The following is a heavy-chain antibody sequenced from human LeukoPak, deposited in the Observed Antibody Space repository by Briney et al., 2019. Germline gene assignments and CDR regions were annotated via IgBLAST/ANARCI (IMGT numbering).Heavy chain of an antibody. CDR2: IYHSGST. V-gene: IGHV4-4*02. CDR1: GGSISSSNW. Sequence: SETLSLTCAVSGGSISSSNWWSWVRQPPGKGLEWIGEIYHSGSTNYNPSLKSRVTISVDTSKNQFSLKLSSVTAADTAVYYCARGIAAATGGFDYWGQGTLVTVSS. J-gene: IGHJ4*02. D-gene: IGHD6-13*01. CDR3: ARGIAAATGGFDY.